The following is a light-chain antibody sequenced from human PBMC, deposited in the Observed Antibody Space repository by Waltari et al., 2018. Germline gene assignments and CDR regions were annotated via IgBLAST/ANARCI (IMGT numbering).Light chain of an antibody. J-gene: IGLJ2*01. CDR1: NIASKS. V-gene: IGLV3-21*04. CDR2: YDR. Sequence: SYVLTQPPSVSVAPGETARISCGGYNIASKSVHWYQQKPGQAPMMVIYYDRDRPSGIPERFSGSNFGDTATLTISRVEAGDEADYHCQVWDNSVVVFGGGTKLTVL. CDR3: QVWDNSVVV.